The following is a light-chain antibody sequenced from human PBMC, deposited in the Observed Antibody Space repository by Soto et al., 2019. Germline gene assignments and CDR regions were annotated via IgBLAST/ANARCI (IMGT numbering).Light chain of an antibody. Sequence: EIVLTHSPATLSLSPWERATLSCRASQSVNIYLAWYQQKPGQAPRLLIYDASNRATGIPARFSGSGSGTDFTLTISSLEPEDIAVYYCQQRSNWRVTFGGGTKVDIK. CDR2: DAS. CDR3: QQRSNWRVT. J-gene: IGKJ4*01. V-gene: IGKV3-11*01. CDR1: QSVNIY.